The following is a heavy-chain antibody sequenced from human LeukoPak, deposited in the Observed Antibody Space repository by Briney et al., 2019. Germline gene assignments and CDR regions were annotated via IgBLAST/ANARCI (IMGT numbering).Heavy chain of an antibody. CDR2: IYYSGST. J-gene: IGHJ6*03. CDR1: GGSISSYY. D-gene: IGHD3-3*01. V-gene: IGHV4-59*01. Sequence: PSETLSLTCTVSGGSISSYYWSWIRQPPGKGLEWIGCIYYSGSTNYNPSLKSRVTISVDTSKNQFSLKLSSVTAADTAVYYCARGASDYDFWYGYYYYMDVWGKGTTVTVSS. CDR3: ARGASDYDFWYGYYYYMDV.